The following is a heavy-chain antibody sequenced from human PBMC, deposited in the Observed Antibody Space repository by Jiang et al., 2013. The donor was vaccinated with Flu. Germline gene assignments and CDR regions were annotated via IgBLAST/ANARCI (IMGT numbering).Heavy chain of an antibody. J-gene: IGHJ4*02. Sequence: KSRVTISVDTSKNQFSLKLSSVTAADTAVYYCARSNYGDYVWWYFDYWGQGTLVTVSS. CDR3: ARSNYGDYVWWYFDY. V-gene: IGHV4-59*01. D-gene: IGHD4-17*01.